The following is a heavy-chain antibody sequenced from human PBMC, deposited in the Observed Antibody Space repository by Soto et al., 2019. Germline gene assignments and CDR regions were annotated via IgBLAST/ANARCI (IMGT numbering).Heavy chain of an antibody. J-gene: IGHJ4*02. Sequence: PGGSLRLSCAASGFTFSDHYMTWIRQAPGKGLEWVSKISGSGDTIYYADSVRGRFTVSRDNTKNSGYLQMDSLRAEDTAVYYCASDLYYYGSTYWGQGALVTVSS. CDR3: ASDLYYYGSTY. D-gene: IGHD3-10*01. CDR2: ISGSGDTI. V-gene: IGHV3-11*01. CDR1: GFTFSDHY.